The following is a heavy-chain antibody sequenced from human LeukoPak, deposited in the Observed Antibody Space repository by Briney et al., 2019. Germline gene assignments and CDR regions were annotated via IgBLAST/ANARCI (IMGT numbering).Heavy chain of an antibody. CDR2: IKQDVGDE. V-gene: IGHV3-7*01. Sequence: PGGSPRLSCAGSGFTFSRYRISWVRQAPGKGLEWVASIKQDVGDEYYGDSVKGRFIISRDNGKNSLFLQMNSLRAEDTAVYYCAREGDGFDIWGQGTMVPVYS. CDR1: GFTFSRYR. CDR3: AREGDGFDI. J-gene: IGHJ3*02.